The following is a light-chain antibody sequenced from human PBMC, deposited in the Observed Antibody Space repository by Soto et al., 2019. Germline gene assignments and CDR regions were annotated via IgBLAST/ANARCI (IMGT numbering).Light chain of an antibody. CDR2: GIS. Sequence: EIVMTQSPATLSVSPGERATLSCRASQSVSSNLAWYQQKPGQAPRLLIYGISSRPTGIPDRFSGSGSGTDFTLTISRLEPEDFAVYYCQQYGSSPTTFGQGTKVDIK. CDR3: QQYGSSPTT. CDR1: QSVSSN. J-gene: IGKJ1*01. V-gene: IGKV3-20*01.